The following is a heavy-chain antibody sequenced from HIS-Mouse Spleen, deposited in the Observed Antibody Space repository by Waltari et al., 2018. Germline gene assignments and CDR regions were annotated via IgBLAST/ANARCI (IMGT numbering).Heavy chain of an antibody. V-gene: IGHV4-34*01. D-gene: IGHD1-7*01. CDR1: GGSFSGYY. CDR2: INHSGST. J-gene: IGHJ4*02. CDR3: AGYNWNYGTDY. Sequence: QVQLQQWGAGLWKPSETRSPTCSVHGGSFSGYYWSWIRQPPGKGLEWIGEINHSGSTNYNPSLKSRVTISVDTSKNQFSLKLSSVTAADTAVYYCAGYNWNYGTDYWGQGTLVTVSS.